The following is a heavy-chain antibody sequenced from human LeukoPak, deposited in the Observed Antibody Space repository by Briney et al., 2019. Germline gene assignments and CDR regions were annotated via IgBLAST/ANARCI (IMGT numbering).Heavy chain of an antibody. V-gene: IGHV3-7*01. CDR1: GFTFSNAW. J-gene: IGHJ4*02. CDR2: INPDGSQK. CDR3: ARLLGTATTYDY. D-gene: IGHD5-24*01. Sequence: GGSLRLSCAASGFTFSNAWMSWVRQAPGKGLEWVASINPDGSQKYYLDSVKGRFTISRDNTKNSLYLQMYSLGAEDTAVYYCARLLGTATTYDYWGQGTLVTVSS.